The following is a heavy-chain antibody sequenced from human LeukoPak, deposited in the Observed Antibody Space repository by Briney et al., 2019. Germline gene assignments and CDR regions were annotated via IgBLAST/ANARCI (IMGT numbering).Heavy chain of an antibody. CDR3: ARRAMLAYCGGDCLDAFDI. CDR2: IYYSGST. V-gene: IGHV4-39*07. CDR1: GGSISSSSYY. Sequence: PSETLSLTCTVSGGSISSSSYYWGWIRQPPGKGLEWIGSIYYSGSTYYNPSLKSRVTISVDTSKYQFSLKLSSVTAADTAVYYCARRAMLAYCGGDCLDAFDIWGQGTMVTVSS. J-gene: IGHJ3*02. D-gene: IGHD2-21*02.